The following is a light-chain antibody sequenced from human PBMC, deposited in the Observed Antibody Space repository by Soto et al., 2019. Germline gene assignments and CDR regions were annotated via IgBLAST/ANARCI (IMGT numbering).Light chain of an antibody. J-gene: IGKJ5*01. CDR1: QSVSSSY. Sequence: EIVFTQSPGTLSLSPGERATLSCRASQSVSSSYLAWYQQKPGQAPRLLIYGASSRATGIPDRFSGSGSGTDFTLTISRLEPEDFAVYYCQQYGSSPHTFGQGTRWRL. V-gene: IGKV3-20*01. CDR3: QQYGSSPHT. CDR2: GAS.